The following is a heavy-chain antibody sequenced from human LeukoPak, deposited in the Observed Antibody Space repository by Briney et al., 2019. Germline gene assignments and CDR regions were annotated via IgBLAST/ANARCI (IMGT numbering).Heavy chain of an antibody. CDR1: PDTFTRYG. Sequence: ASVKVSCKASPDTFTRYGITWVRQAPGQGREWRGWIRAYNGDTNYAQKFQGRVTMTAERSTNTAYMELRGLTFNDTAVFYCATTTATSGSSLYWGQGTLVNVAS. D-gene: IGHD6-19*01. J-gene: IGHJ4*02. CDR3: ATTTATSGSSLY. V-gene: IGHV1-18*01. CDR2: IRAYNGDT.